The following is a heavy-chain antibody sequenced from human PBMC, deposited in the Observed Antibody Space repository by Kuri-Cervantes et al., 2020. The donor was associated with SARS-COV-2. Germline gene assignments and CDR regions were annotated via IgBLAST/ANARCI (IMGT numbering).Heavy chain of an antibody. J-gene: IGHJ4*02. CDR2: ISAYNGNT. CDR3: ATLGLRFLEWLPLKSYYFGY. Sequence: ASVKVSCKASSYTFTSYGISWVRQAPGQGLEWMGWISAYNGNTNYAQKLQGRVTMTTDTSTSTAYMELSSLRSEDTAVYYCATLGLRFLEWLPLKSYYFGYWGQGTLVTVSS. CDR1: SYTFTSYG. D-gene: IGHD3-3*01. V-gene: IGHV1-18*01.